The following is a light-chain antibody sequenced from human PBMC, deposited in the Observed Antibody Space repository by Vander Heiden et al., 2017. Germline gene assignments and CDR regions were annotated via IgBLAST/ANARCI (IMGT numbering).Light chain of an antibody. CDR3: QSYDSSLSGLV. V-gene: IGLV1-40*01. CDR2: GNS. Sequence: QSVLTQPPSVSGAPGQRVTISCTGSSANIGAGSDLNWDQQLPGTAPKLLIYGNSTRPAGVPDRFSGSKSGTSASLAISGLQAEDEADYYCQSYDSSLSGLVFGGGTKLTVL. CDR1: SANIGAGSD. J-gene: IGLJ2*01.